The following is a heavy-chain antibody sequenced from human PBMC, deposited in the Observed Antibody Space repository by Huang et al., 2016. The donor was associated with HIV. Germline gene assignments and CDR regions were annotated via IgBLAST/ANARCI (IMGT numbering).Heavy chain of an antibody. CDR1: GFDFRKYS. J-gene: IGHJ4*02. V-gene: IGHV3-48*01. Sequence: EVQLVESGGALVQPGGSLKLSCVVSGFDFRKYSMNWVRQAPGNVMEGVSYISGTSSNIYYADSVKGRFTISRDNAKNSVCLQMRSLRAEDTALYYCARTEMEYYYGSSGYYPDYWGQGTQVTVSS. CDR2: ISGTSSNI. CDR3: ARTEMEYYYGSSGYYPDY. D-gene: IGHD3-22*01.